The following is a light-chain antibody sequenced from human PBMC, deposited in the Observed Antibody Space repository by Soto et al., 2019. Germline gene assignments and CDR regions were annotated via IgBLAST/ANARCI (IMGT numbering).Light chain of an antibody. V-gene: IGKV3-11*01. CDR2: DAS. J-gene: IGKJ5*01. CDR3: QQRSNWPPGTS. CDR1: QSVSSY. Sequence: EIVLTQSPATLSLSPGERATLSCRASQSVSSYLAWYQQKPGQALRLLIYDASNRATGIPARFSGSGSGTDFTLTISSLEPEDFAVYYCQQRSNWPPGTSFGQGTRLEIK.